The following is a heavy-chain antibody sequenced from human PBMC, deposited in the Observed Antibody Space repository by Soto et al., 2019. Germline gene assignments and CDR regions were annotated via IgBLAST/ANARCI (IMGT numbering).Heavy chain of an antibody. J-gene: IGHJ6*02. CDR1: GFTFSSYG. CDR2: IWYDGSNK. V-gene: IGHV3-33*01. CDR3: ARVESEQQLAETYYYYYGMDV. D-gene: IGHD6-13*01. Sequence: GGSLRLSCAASGFTFSSYGMHWVRQAPGKGLEWVAVIWYDGSNKYYADSVKGRFTISRDNSKNTLYLQMNSLRAEDTAVYYCARVESEQQLAETYYYYYGMDVWGQGTTVTVSS.